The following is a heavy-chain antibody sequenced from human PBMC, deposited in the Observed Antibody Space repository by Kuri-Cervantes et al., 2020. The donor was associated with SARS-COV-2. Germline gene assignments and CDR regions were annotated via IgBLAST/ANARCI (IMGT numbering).Heavy chain of an antibody. CDR1: GGSISSYY. J-gene: IGHJ5*02. D-gene: IGHD3-3*01. Sequence: GSLRLSCTVSGGSISSYYWSWIRQPPGKGLEWIGYIYYSGSTNCNPSLKSRVTISVDTSKNQFSLKLSSVTAADTAVYYCARGWVGYYDFWSGKTIWFDPWGQGTLVTVSS. V-gene: IGHV4-59*12. CDR3: ARGWVGYYDFWSGKTIWFDP. CDR2: IYYSGST.